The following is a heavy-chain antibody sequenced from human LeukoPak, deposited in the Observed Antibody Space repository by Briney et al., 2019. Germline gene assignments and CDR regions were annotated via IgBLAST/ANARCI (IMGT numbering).Heavy chain of an antibody. CDR2: IYYSGST. J-gene: IGHJ6*02. CDR1: GGSISSYY. CDR3: ARHSAYDFWSGYYYYGMDV. D-gene: IGHD3-3*01. Sequence: SETLSLTCTVSGGSISSYYWSWIRQPPGKGLEWIGYIYYSGSTNYNPPLKSRVTISVDASKNQFSLKLSSVTAADTAVYYCARHSAYDFWSGYYYYGMDVWGQGTTVTVSS. V-gene: IGHV4-59*08.